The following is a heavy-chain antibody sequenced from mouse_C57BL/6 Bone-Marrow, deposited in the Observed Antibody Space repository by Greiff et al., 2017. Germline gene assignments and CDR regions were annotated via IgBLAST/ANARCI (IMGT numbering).Heavy chain of an antibody. CDR2: SRNKANDYTT. J-gene: IGHJ4*01. Sequence: EVQLVESGGGLVQSGRSLRLSCATSGFTFSDFYMEWVRQAPGKGLEWIAASRNKANDYTTEYSASVKGRFIVSRDTSQSILYLQMNALRAEDTAIYYCARDDYYGSSLAMDYWGQGTSVTVSS. CDR1: GFTFSDFY. CDR3: ARDDYYGSSLAMDY. D-gene: IGHD1-1*01. V-gene: IGHV7-1*01.